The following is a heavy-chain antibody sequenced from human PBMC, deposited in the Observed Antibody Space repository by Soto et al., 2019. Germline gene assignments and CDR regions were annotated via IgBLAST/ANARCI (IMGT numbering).Heavy chain of an antibody. CDR3: ASTGGWYVGDPIDY. Sequence: GGSLRLSCAASGFTFDDYAMHWVRQAPGKGLEWVSGISWNSGSIGYADSVKGRFTISRDNAKNSLYLQMNSLRAEDTALYYCASTGGWYVGDPIDYWGQGTLVTVSS. CDR1: GFTFDDYA. V-gene: IGHV3-9*01. D-gene: IGHD6-19*01. CDR2: ISWNSGSI. J-gene: IGHJ4*02.